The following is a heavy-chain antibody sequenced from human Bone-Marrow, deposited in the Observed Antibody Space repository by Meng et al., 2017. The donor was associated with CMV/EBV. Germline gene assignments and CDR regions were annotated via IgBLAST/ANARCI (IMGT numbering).Heavy chain of an antibody. D-gene: IGHD3-22*01. Sequence: GESLKISCAASGFTFSGYYMSWIRQAPGKGLEWVSYITDSGSATYYADSVKGRFTISRDNAKNSLYLQMNSLRVEDTAVYYCARGQRRGSSGYYGYWGQGTLVTVSS. CDR1: GFTFSGYY. J-gene: IGHJ4*02. V-gene: IGHV3-11*04. CDR2: ITDSGSAT. CDR3: ARGQRRGSSGYYGY.